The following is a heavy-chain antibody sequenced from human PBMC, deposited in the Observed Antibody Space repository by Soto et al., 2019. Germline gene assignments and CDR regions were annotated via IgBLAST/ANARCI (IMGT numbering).Heavy chain of an antibody. V-gene: IGHV4-30-2*01. J-gene: IGHJ4*02. CDR1: GGSISNAAYS. CDR3: ARERGGYGLFDS. Sequence: SETLSLTCTVSGGSISNAAYSWSWIRQPPGKGLEWIGYIYPSGMPFYNPSPRSRVTISIDRSNDQFSLNLKSVTAADTAVYYCARERGGYGLFDSWGQGTLVTVSS. D-gene: IGHD5-18*01. CDR2: IYPSGMP.